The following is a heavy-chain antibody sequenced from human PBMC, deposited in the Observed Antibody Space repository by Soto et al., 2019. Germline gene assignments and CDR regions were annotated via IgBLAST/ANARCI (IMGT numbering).Heavy chain of an antibody. V-gene: IGHV4-30-2*01. J-gene: IGHJ4*02. CDR1: GGSISNAAYS. CDR3: ARERGGYGLFDS. Sequence: SETLSLTCTVSGGSISNAAYSWSWIRQPPGKGLEWIGYIYPSGMPFYNPSPRSRVTISIDRSNDQFSLNLKSVTAADTAVYYCARERGGYGLFDSWGQGTLVTVSS. D-gene: IGHD5-18*01. CDR2: IYPSGMP.